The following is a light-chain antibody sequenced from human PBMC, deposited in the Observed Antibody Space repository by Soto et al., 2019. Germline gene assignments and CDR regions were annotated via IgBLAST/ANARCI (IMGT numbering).Light chain of an antibody. CDR2: GNS. Sequence: QSVLTQPPSVSGAPGQRVTISCTGSSSNIGAGYDVHWYQQLPGTAPKLLIYGNSNLPSGVPDRFSGSKSGTSASLAITGLQAEDEADYYCQSYDSSLSGVFGGGTKLTVL. CDR3: QSYDSSLSGV. V-gene: IGLV1-40*01. J-gene: IGLJ3*02. CDR1: SSNIGAGYD.